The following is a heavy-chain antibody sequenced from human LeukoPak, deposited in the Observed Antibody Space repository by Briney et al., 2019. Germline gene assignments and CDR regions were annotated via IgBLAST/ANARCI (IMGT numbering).Heavy chain of an antibody. D-gene: IGHD4-11*01. CDR2: IRSNTSCT. V-gene: IGHV1-2*02. Sequence: ASVKVSFKASGYTFTDLYIHWVRQAPGQGLEWMGFIRSNTSCTSYAQKFQGRVTMTRDTSISTAYMELSGLTSDDTAVYFCARHNYDFDFDYWGQGTLVTVSS. CDR1: GYTFTDLY. CDR3: ARHNYDFDFDY. J-gene: IGHJ4*02.